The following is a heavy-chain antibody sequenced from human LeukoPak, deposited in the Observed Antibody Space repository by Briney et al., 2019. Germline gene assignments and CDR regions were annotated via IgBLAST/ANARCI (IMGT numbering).Heavy chain of an antibody. D-gene: IGHD6-19*01. CDR3: ARALGIAVAAYLNY. J-gene: IGHJ4*02. Sequence: GRSLRLSCAASGFTFSSYAMHWVRQAPGKGLEWVAVISYDGSNKYYADSVKGRFTISRDNSKNTLYLQMNSLRAEDTAVYYCARALGIAVAAYLNYWGQGTLVTVSS. CDR1: GFTFSSYA. CDR2: ISYDGSNK. V-gene: IGHV3-30*04.